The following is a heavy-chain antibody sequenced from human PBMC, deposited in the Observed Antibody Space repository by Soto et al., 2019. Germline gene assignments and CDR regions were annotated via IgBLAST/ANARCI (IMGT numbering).Heavy chain of an antibody. J-gene: IGHJ1*01. Sequence: SETLSLTCAVYGGSFSGYYWSWIRQPPGKGLEWIGEINHSGSTNYNPSLKSRVTISVDTSKNQFSLKLSSVTAADTAVYYCARVWMSGWYKKYFQHWGQGTLVTVSS. V-gene: IGHV4-34*01. CDR3: ARVWMSGWYKKYFQH. D-gene: IGHD6-19*01. CDR2: INHSGST. CDR1: GGSFSGYY.